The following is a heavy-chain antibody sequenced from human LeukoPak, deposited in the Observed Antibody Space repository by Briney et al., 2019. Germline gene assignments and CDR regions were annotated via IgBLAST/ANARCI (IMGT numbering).Heavy chain of an antibody. J-gene: IGHJ5*02. V-gene: IGHV4-30-2*01. Sequence: PSETLSLTCTVSGGSISSGGYYWSWIRQPPGKGLEWIGYIYHSGSTYYNPSLKSRVTISVDRSKNQFSLKLSSVTAADTAVYYCATLPIVVVPAAMESSWGQGTLVTVSS. CDR2: IYHSGST. D-gene: IGHD2-2*01. CDR3: ATLPIVVVPAAMESS. CDR1: GGSISSGGYY.